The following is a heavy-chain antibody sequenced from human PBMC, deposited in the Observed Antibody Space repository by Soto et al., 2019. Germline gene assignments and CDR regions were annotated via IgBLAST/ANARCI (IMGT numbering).Heavy chain of an antibody. J-gene: IGHJ4*02. CDR3: ARDPKYSSGWYGDDY. Sequence: SVKVSCKASGGTFSSYAISWVRQAPGQGLEWMGGIIPIFGTANYAQKFQGRVAITADESTSTAYMELSSLRSEDTAVYYCARDPKYSSGWYGDDYWGQGTLVTVSS. V-gene: IGHV1-69*13. D-gene: IGHD6-19*01. CDR2: IIPIFGTA. CDR1: GGTFSSYA.